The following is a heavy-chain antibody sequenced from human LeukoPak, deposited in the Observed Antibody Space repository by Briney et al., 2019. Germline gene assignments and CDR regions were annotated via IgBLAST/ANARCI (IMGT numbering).Heavy chain of an antibody. Sequence: SVKVSCKASGGTFSSYAISWVRQAPGQGLEWMGGIIPIFGTANYAQKFQGRVTITADESTSTAYMELSSLRSEDTAVYYCARVGYTYTVTTYYFDYWGQGTLVTVSS. CDR3: ARVGYTYTVTTYYFDY. V-gene: IGHV1-69*13. D-gene: IGHD4-17*01. CDR1: GGTFSSYA. J-gene: IGHJ4*02. CDR2: IIPIFGTA.